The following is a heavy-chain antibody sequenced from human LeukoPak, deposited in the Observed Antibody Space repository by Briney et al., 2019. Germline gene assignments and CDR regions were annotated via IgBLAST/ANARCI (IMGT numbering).Heavy chain of an antibody. CDR3: AKNIVANQFYYYYMDV. CDR2: ISDSCSST. CDR1: GFTFRTYA. Sequence: GGSLRLSCAASGFTFRTYAMTWVRQAPGMRLEWVSTISDSCSSTYYGDSVKGRFAISRDNSNNTLYLQMSSLRVEDTAVYYCAKNIVANQFYYYYMDVWGKGTAVTVSS. J-gene: IGHJ6*03. V-gene: IGHV3-23*01. D-gene: IGHD5-12*01.